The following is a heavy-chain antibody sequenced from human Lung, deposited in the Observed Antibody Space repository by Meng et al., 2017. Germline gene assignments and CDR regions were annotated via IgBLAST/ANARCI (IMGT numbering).Heavy chain of an antibody. CDR1: GYSLSSNSAP. V-gene: IGHV6-1*02. J-gene: IGHJ4*02. CDR3: ARSQQWLDS. D-gene: IGHD6-19*01. CDR2: TYYRSKWYN. Sequence: HPQQSGLGLVKHSHTLSPTCAISGYSLSSNSAPWNWIRQSPSRGLEWLGRTYYRSKWYNGYAVSVRSRITINQDTSKNQFSLQLNSVTPEDTAVYYCARSQQWLDSWGQGTLVTVSS.